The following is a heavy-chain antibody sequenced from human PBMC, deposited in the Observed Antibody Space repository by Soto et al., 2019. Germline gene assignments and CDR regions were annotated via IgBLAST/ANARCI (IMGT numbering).Heavy chain of an antibody. D-gene: IGHD2-15*01. J-gene: IGHJ4*02. V-gene: IGHV1-2*04. CDR3: ARDRCSGGSCYFDY. Sequence: QVQLVQSGAEVKKPGASVKVSCKASGYTFTGYYMHWVRQAPGQGLEWMGWINPNSGGINYAQKFQGWVTMTRDTSISTAYMELSRLRSDDTAVYYCARDRCSGGSCYFDYWGQGTLVTVSS. CDR1: GYTFTGYY. CDR2: INPNSGGI.